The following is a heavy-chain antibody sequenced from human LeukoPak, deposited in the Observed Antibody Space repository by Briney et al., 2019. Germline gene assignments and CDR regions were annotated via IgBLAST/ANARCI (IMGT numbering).Heavy chain of an antibody. CDR3: AREPTIEPYFDY. J-gene: IGHJ4*02. Sequence: ASVTVSFKASGYTFTSYGISWVRQAPGQGLEWMGWVNTYNGNTNCAQNLQGRVTMTRDTSTSTAYMGLRSLRSDDSAVYYCAREPTIEPYFDYWGQGTLVTVSS. V-gene: IGHV1-18*01. D-gene: IGHD3-3*01. CDR2: VNTYNGNT. CDR1: GYTFTSYG.